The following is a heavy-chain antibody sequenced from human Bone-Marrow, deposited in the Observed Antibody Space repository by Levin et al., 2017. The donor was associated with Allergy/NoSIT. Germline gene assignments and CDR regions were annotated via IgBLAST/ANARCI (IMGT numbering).Heavy chain of an antibody. Sequence: SETLSLTCAVSGVSFTNYYWNWIRQSPGKKLEWIACLQSSRYTKSNPSFEGRVTMSVDTSKSQVSLTLSSVTAADTAVYYCAGAYCGGDCYMRDYFYFGVDVWGQGTTVTVSS. CDR1: GVSFTNYY. J-gene: IGHJ6*02. D-gene: IGHD2-21*02. V-gene: IGHV4-59*01. CDR2: LQSSRYT. CDR3: AGAYCGGDCYMRDYFYFGVDV.